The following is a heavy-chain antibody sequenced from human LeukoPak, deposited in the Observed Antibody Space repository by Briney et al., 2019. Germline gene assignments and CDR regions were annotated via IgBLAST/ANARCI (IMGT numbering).Heavy chain of an antibody. V-gene: IGHV4-4*07. CDR2: IYTSEST. CDR1: GGSISSYY. J-gene: IGHJ6*03. D-gene: IGHD2-21*02. CDR3: AREEVTSSNYYYYYMDV. Sequence: ETLSLTCTVSGGSISSYYWSWIRQPAGKGLEWIGRIYTSESTNYNPSLKSRVTISVDKSKNHFSLRLSSVTAADTTVYYCAREEVTSSNYYYYYMDVWGKGTTVTVSS.